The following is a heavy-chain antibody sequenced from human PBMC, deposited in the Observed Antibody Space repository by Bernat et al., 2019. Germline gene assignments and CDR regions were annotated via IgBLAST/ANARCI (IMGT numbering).Heavy chain of an antibody. Sequence: QVQLVESGGGVVQPGRSLRLSCAASGFTFSSYGMHWVRQAPGKGLEWVAVISYDGSNKYYADSVKGRFTISRDNSKNTQYLQMNSLRAEDTAVYYCAKSGFDYWGQGTLVTVSS. CDR2: ISYDGSNK. V-gene: IGHV3-30*18. CDR3: AKSGFDY. J-gene: IGHJ4*02. CDR1: GFTFSSYG.